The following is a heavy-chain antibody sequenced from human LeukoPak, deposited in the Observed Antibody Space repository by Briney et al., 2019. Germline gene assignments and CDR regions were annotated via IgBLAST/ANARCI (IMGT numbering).Heavy chain of an antibody. V-gene: IGHV3-15*01. CDR1: GFTFSNAW. CDR3: TTGPLIAAAEYYFDY. Sequence: GGSLRLSCAASGFTFSNAWMSWVRQAPGKGLEWVGRIKSKTDGGTTDYAAPVKGRFTISRDDSKNTLYLQMNSLKTEDTAVYYCTTGPLIAAAEYYFDYWGQGTLVTVSS. CDR2: IKSKTDGGTT. D-gene: IGHD6-13*01. J-gene: IGHJ4*02.